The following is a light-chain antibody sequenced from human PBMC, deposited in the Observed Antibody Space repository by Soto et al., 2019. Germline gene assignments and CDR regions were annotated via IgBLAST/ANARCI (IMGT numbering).Light chain of an antibody. V-gene: IGKV1-39*01. CDR3: QQSYSTPYT. J-gene: IGKJ2*01. CDR1: QGISSY. Sequence: DIQMTQSPSSLSASVGDRVTITCRASQGISSYLSWYQQKPGKAPKLLIYAASSLQSGVPSRFSGSGSGTDFTLTISSLQPEDFAIYYCQQSYSTPYTFGQGTKLEIK. CDR2: AAS.